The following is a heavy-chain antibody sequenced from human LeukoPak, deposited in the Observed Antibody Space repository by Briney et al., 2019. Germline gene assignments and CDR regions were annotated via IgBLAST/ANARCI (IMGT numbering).Heavy chain of an antibody. J-gene: IGHJ4*02. V-gene: IGHV4-39*01. CDR3: ARMIYYFDY. Sequence: SETLSLTCTVSGGSISSSSYYWGWIRQPPGKGLEWIGSIYYSGSTYYNPSLKSRVTISVDTSKNQFSLKLSSVTAADTAVYYCARMIYYFDYCGQGTLVTVSS. D-gene: IGHD3/OR15-3a*01. CDR2: IYYSGST. CDR1: GGSISSSSYY.